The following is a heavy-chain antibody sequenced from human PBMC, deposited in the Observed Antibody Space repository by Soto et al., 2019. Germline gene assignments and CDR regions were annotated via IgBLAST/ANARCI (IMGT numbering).Heavy chain of an antibody. V-gene: IGHV1-69*13. Sequence: SVKVSCKASGGTFSSYAISWVQQAPGQGLEWMGGIIPIFGTANYAQKFQGRVTITADESTSTAYMELSSLRSEDTAVYYCANDYGGNHAPNWFDPWGQGTLVTVSS. CDR1: GGTFSSYA. CDR2: IIPIFGTA. D-gene: IGHD4-17*01. J-gene: IGHJ5*02. CDR3: ANDYGGNHAPNWFDP.